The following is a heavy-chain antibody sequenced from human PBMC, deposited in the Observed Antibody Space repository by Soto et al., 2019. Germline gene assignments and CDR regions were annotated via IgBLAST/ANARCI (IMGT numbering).Heavy chain of an antibody. J-gene: IGHJ5*02. V-gene: IGHV4-39*01. D-gene: IGHD3-22*01. CDR2: IYYGGNT. Sequence: SETLSLTCTVSGGSISSSSYYWGWIRQPPGKGLEWIGSIYYGGNTYYNPSLKSRVTISVDTSKNQFSLKLSSVTAADTAVYYCATSDYYDSSGLNWFDPWGQGTLVTVSS. CDR3: ATSDYYDSSGLNWFDP. CDR1: GGSISSSSYY.